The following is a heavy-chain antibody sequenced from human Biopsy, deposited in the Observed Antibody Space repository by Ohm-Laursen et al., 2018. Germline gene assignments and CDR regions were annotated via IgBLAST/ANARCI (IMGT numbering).Heavy chain of an antibody. CDR3: ARDGKRWDYSTYFSWHFDL. J-gene: IGHJ2*01. D-gene: IGHD4-11*01. CDR2: ISYDGSGE. V-gene: IGHV3-30*03. Sequence: SLRLSCAASGFTFTSYAMHWVRQAPGKGLEWVAVISYDGSGEYYADSLKGRFIISRDNPKNTVDLQMNSLRAEDTAVYFCARDGKRWDYSTYFSWHFDLWGRGTLATVSS. CDR1: GFTFTSYA.